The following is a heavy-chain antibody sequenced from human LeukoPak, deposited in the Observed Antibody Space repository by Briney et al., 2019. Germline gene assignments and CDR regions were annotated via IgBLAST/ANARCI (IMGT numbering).Heavy chain of an antibody. J-gene: IGHJ4*02. CDR2: ISSSGNTI. V-gene: IGHV3-48*03. D-gene: IGHD6-13*01. Sequence: GGSLRLSCAASGFTFSYYDMNWVRQAPGKGLEWISYISSSGNTIYYTDSVKGRFTISRDNDQNSLYLQMNGPRAEDTAVYYCARYTSSWNYYFDYWGQGTLVTVSS. CDR3: ARYTSSWNYYFDY. CDR1: GFTFSYYD.